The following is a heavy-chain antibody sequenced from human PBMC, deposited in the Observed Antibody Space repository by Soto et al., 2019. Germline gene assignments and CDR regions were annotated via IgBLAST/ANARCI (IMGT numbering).Heavy chain of an antibody. V-gene: IGHV3-30*18. CDR2: ASHDGRNT. D-gene: IGHD6-19*01. CDR1: GFTFSDYA. CDR3: AKGGRQWLVTSDFNY. Sequence: VQLVESGGGVVQPGRSLRLSCAGSGFTFSDYAMHWVRQAPGNGLEWVAVASHDGRNTHYADSVKGRFTMCRDSSKNTVSMEMTSLSAEDTAVYYCAKGGRQWLVTSDFNYWGQGALVTVSS. J-gene: IGHJ4*02.